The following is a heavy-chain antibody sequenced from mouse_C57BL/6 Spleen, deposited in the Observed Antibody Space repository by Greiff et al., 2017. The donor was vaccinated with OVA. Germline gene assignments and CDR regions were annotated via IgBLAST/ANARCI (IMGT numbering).Heavy chain of an antibody. V-gene: IGHV1-7*01. CDR2: INPSSGYT. CDR1: GYTFTSYW. J-gene: IGHJ1*03. Sequence: VKLMESGAELAKPGASVKLSCKASGYTFTSYWMHWVKQRPGQGLEWIGYINPSSGYTTYNQKFKDKATLTADKSSSTAYMQLSSLTDEDSAVYYCARTEYADDRNPNSYVDVWGTGTTVTVSA. D-gene: IGHD5-2*01. CDR3: ARTEYADDRNPNSYVDV.